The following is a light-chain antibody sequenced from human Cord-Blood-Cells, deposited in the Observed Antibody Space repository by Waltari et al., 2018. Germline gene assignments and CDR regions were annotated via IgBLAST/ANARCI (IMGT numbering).Light chain of an antibody. Sequence: QSALTQPPSASGPPGQSVTTSSPATSSAVGGINYSSWYQQHPGKAPKLMIYEVSKRPSGVPDRFSGSKSGNTASLTVSGLQAEDEADYYCSSYAGSNNLVFGGGTKLTVL. CDR3: SSYAGSNNLV. J-gene: IGLJ2*01. CDR2: EVS. V-gene: IGLV2-8*01. CDR1: SSAVGGINY.